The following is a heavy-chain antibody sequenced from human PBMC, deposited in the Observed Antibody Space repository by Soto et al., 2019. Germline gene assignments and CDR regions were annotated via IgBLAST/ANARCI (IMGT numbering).Heavy chain of an antibody. J-gene: IGHJ4*02. V-gene: IGHV3-15*07. CDR3: TAGRSGSYY. CDR1: GFTFNNNW. CDR2: IKSKTEGGTS. D-gene: IGHD3-10*01. Sequence: EVQVVESGGGLVKPGGSLTLSCAASGFTFNNNWMNWVRQAPGKGLEWVGRIKSKTEGGTSDYTAPVKGRFTIARDDSNNTLYLQMNSLKTEDTAVEYGTAGRSGSYYWGQGTLVPVSS.